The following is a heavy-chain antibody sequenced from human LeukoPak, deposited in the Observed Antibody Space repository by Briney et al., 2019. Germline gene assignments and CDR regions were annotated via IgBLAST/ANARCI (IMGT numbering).Heavy chain of an antibody. J-gene: IGHJ4*02. Sequence: PGRSLRLSCAASGFTFSSYAMHWVRQAPGKGLEWVAVISYDGSNKYYADSVKGRFTISRDNSKNTLYLQMNSLRAEDTAVYYCARGIAAAGTVTDQGYYFDYWGQGTLVTVSS. D-gene: IGHD6-13*01. CDR1: GFTFSSYA. CDR2: ISYDGSNK. V-gene: IGHV3-30-3*01. CDR3: ARGIAAAGTVTDQGYYFDY.